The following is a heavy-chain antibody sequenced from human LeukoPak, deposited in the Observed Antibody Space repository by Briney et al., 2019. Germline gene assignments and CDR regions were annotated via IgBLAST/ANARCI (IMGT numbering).Heavy chain of an antibody. Sequence: GRSLRLSCGGSGFSFSSYGMHWVRLAPGKGLEWVAVISYDGSNKNYADSVKGRFTISRDNSKSTLYLQMNSLRAEDTAVYYCAKDRGLWLGEGSWFDPWGQETLVTVSS. CDR2: ISYDGSNK. D-gene: IGHD3-10*01. V-gene: IGHV3-30*18. CDR3: AKDRGLWLGEGSWFDP. CDR1: GFSFSSYG. J-gene: IGHJ5*02.